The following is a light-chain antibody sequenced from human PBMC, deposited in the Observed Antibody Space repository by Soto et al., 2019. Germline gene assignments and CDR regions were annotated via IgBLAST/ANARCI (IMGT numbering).Light chain of an antibody. J-gene: IGKJ4*01. V-gene: IGKV3-11*01. Sequence: EIVLRQSPATLSLSPGERATLSCRASQSVSSFLAWYQQKPGQAPRLLIYDASKRATGIPTRFSGSGSGTYFTLTISSLETEDFAVYYCQQRINWPLTFGGGTKVEI. CDR2: DAS. CDR1: QSVSSF. CDR3: QQRINWPLT.